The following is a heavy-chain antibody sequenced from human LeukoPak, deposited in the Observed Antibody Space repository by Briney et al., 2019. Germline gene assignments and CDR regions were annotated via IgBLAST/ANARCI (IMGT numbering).Heavy chain of an antibody. CDR2: ISGSGGST. V-gene: IGHV3-23*01. CDR1: GFTFSSYA. D-gene: IGHD3-10*01. J-gene: IGHJ4*02. Sequence: PGGSLRLSCAASGFTFSSYAMSWVRQAPGKGLEWVSAISGSGGSTYYADSVKGRFTISRDNSKNTLYLQMNSLRAEDTAVYYCAKLLWFGDHWYSPLDYWGQGTLVTVSS. CDR3: AKLLWFGDHWYSPLDY.